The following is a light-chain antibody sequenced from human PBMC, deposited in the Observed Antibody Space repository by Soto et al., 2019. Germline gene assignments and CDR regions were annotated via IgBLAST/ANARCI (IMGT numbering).Light chain of an antibody. CDR3: SSFAGTFFV. Sequence: QPALTQPPSASGSPGQSVTISCTGTSSDVGGYNYVSWYQQHPGKVPKVLISEVNKRPSGVPDRFSGSKSGNTASLTVPGLQADDEADYYCSSFAGTFFVFGTGTKVTVL. J-gene: IGLJ1*01. V-gene: IGLV2-8*01. CDR1: SSDVGGYNY. CDR2: EVN.